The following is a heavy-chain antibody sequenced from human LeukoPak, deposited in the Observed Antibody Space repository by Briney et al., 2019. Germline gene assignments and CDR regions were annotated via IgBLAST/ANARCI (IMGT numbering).Heavy chain of an antibody. J-gene: IGHJ6*02. CDR3: ARGLVVPAAILRYYYYGMDV. Sequence: SETLSLTCTVSGGSISSYYWSWIRQPPGKGLEWIGYIYYSGGTNYNPSLKSRVTISVDTSKNQFSLKLSSVTAADTAVYYCARGLVVPAAILRYYYYGMDVWGQGTTVTVSS. V-gene: IGHV4-59*12. D-gene: IGHD2-2*01. CDR1: GGSISSYY. CDR2: IYYSGGT.